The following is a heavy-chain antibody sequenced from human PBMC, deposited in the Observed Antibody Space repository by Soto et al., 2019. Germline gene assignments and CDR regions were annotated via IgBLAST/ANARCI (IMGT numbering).Heavy chain of an antibody. V-gene: IGHV4-31*03. CDR2: IYYSGST. D-gene: IGHD6-13*01. Sequence: QVPLQESGPGLVKPSQTLSLTCTVSGGSISSGGYYWSWIRQHPGKGLEWIGYIYYSGSTYYNPSLKSRVTISVDTSKNQFSLKLSSVTAADTAVYYCAREQQLVSENWFDPWGQGTLVTVSS. CDR3: AREQQLVSENWFDP. CDR1: GGSISSGGYY. J-gene: IGHJ5*02.